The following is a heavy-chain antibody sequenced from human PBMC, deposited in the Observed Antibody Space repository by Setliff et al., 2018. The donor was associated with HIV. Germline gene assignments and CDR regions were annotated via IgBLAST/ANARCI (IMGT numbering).Heavy chain of an antibody. CDR1: GGSIRTGNYY. CDR2: IHTTGSI. V-gene: IGHV4-61*09. Sequence: SETLSLTCTVSGGSIRTGNYYWNWIRQPAGKGLEWIGHIHTTGSITYNPSLRSRVTISLDTFKNQVSLSLASVTAADTAVYYCARDGGGSGWSLGEFDFWGQGTLVTVSS. CDR3: ARDGGGSGWSLGEFDF. D-gene: IGHD6-19*01. J-gene: IGHJ4*02.